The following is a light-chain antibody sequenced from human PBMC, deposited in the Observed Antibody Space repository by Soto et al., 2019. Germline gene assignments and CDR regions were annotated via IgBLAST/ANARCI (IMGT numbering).Light chain of an antibody. CDR1: SSDVDTYKY. V-gene: IGLV2-14*01. CDR2: EVS. CDR3: TSYTSSSTYV. J-gene: IGLJ1*01. Sequence: QSALTQPASVSGSPGQSITISCTGTSSDVDTYKYVSWYQQHPGKAPKLMIYEVSHRPSGVSNRFSGSKSGNTASLTISGLQAEDEADFYCTSYTSSSTYVFGTGTKLTVL.